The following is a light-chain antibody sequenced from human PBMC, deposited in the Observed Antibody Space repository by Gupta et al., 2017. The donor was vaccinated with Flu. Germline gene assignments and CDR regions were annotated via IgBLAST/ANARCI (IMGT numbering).Light chain of an antibody. CDR3: NSYAGSFNVL. V-gene: IGLV2-8*01. CDR2: QVN. CDR1: SSDVGGYNY. Sequence: QSALTQPPSASGSPGQSVTISCTGSSSDVGGYNYVSWYQQHPGKAPRLMIYQVNKRPSGVPDRFSGSKSGNTASLTVSGLQAEDEADYYCNSYAGSFNVLFGGGTKLTVL. J-gene: IGLJ2*01.